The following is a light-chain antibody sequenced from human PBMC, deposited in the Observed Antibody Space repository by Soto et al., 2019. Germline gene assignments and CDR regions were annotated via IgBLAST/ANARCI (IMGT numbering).Light chain of an antibody. J-gene: IGLJ3*02. CDR1: SSDVGTYNY. V-gene: IGLV2-14*01. CDR3: QAYDYRLTASV. CDR2: EVG. Sequence: QSALTQPASVSGSPGQSITISCTGTSSDVGTYNYVSWYQQHADKAPKLVIYEVGNRPSGVSNRFSGSKSGNTASLTISGLQAEDEADYYCQAYDYRLTASVFGGGTKLTVL.